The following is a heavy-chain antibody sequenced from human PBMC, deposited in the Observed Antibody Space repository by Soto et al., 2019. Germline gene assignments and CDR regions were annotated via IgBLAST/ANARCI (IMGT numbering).Heavy chain of an antibody. CDR3: ATYDSGGKFDF. CDR2: VYYSGTR. CDR1: GGSFSSFY. J-gene: IGHJ4*02. Sequence: QVQLQESGPGLVKPSETLSLTGTVSGGSFSSFYWSWIRQPPGKGLEWIAYVYYSGTRNSNPSLQDRVSVSVDTSQNQFSLNLFSVTAADTAVYYCATYDSGGKFDFWGQGTLVTVSS. V-gene: IGHV4-59*03. D-gene: IGHD3-22*01.